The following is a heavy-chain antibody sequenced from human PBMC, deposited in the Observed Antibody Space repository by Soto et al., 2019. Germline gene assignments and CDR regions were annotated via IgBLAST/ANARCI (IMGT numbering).Heavy chain of an antibody. V-gene: IGHV3-21*01. J-gene: IGHJ4*02. D-gene: IGHD3-9*01. CDR3: ARDHGVFESRYSNY. CDR1: GFTFSSYS. CDR2: ISSSSSYI. Sequence: PGGSLRLSCAASGFTFSSYSMNWVRQAPGKGLEWVSSISSSSSYIYYADSVKGRFTISRDNAKNSLYLQMNSLRAEDTAVYYCARDHGVFESRYSNYWGQGTLVTVSS.